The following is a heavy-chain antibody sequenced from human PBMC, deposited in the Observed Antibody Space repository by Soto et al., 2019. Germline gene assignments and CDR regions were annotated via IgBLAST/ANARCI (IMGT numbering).Heavy chain of an antibody. V-gene: IGHV1-24*01. D-gene: IGHD2-15*01. CDR3: ATARYGGNPSGAFGI. Sequence: ASVKVSCKVSGYTLTELSMHWGRQAPGKGLEWMGGFDPEDGETIYAQKFQGRVTMTEDTSTDTAYMELSSLRSEDTAVYYCATARYGGNPSGAFGIWGQGTMVTVSS. CDR1: GYTLTELS. CDR2: FDPEDGET. J-gene: IGHJ3*02.